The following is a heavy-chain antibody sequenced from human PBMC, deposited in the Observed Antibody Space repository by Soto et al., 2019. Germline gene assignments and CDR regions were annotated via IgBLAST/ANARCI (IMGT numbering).Heavy chain of an antibody. J-gene: IGHJ5*02. Sequence: PGGSLRLSCAASGFTFSSYAMSWVRQAPGKGLEWVSAISGSGGSTYYADPVKGRFTISRDNSKNTLYLQMNSLRAEDTAVYYCAKFEGHRYCSSTSCFGSWFDPWGQGTLVTVSS. CDR1: GFTFSSYA. V-gene: IGHV3-23*01. D-gene: IGHD2-2*01. CDR3: AKFEGHRYCSSTSCFGSWFDP. CDR2: ISGSGGST.